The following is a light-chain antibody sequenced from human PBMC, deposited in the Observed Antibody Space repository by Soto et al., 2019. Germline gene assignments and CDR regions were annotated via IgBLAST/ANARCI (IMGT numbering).Light chain of an antibody. CDR2: EVS. CDR1: SSDVGGYNF. Sequence: QSVLTQPASVSGSPGQSITISCTGTSSDVGGYNFVSWYQQHPGKAPKVMIFEVSNRPSGVSNRFSGSKSGNTASLTISGLQAEDEPDYYCSSYASSSTLVFGTGTKVTVL. J-gene: IGLJ1*01. CDR3: SSYASSSTLV. V-gene: IGLV2-14*01.